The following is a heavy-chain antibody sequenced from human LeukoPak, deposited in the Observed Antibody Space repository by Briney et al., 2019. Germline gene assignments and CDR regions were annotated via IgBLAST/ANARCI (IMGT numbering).Heavy chain of an antibody. D-gene: IGHD2-2*01. CDR3: ARVEFCSSTSCHLTVDY. CDR1: GGSISSGDYY. CDR2: IYYSGST. V-gene: IGHV4-61*08. Sequence: SETLSLTCTVSGGSISSGDYYWSWIRQPPGKGLEWIGYIYYSGSTNYNPSLKSRVTISVDTSKNQFSLKLSSVTAADTAVYYCARVEFCSSTSCHLTVDYWGQGTLVTVSS. J-gene: IGHJ4*02.